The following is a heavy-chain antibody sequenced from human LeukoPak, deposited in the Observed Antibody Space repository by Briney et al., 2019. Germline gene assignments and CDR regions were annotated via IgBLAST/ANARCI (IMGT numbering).Heavy chain of an antibody. V-gene: IGHV1-8*01. J-gene: IGHJ6*02. CDR2: MNPNSGNT. CDR3: ARGEYYYDSSGYLYYYGMDV. CDR1: GYTFTSYD. Sequence: AASVKVSCKASGYTFTSYDINWVRQAPGQGLEWMGWMNPNSGNTGYAQKFQGRVTMTRNTSISTAYMELSSLRSEDTAVYYCARGEYYYDSSGYLYYYGMDVWGQGTTVTVSS. D-gene: IGHD3-22*01.